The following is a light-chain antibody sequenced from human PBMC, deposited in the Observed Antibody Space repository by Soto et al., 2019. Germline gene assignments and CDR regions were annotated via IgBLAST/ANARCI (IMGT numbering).Light chain of an antibody. V-gene: IGLV2-14*02. Sequence: QSVLTQPASVSGSPGQSITISCTGTSSDVGSHNFVSWYQQRPGKAPKLMIYEVSNRPSGVSNRFSGSKSGNTASLTISGLQAEDEADYYCSSYTSSSTLVFGGGTKVTVL. J-gene: IGLJ3*02. CDR2: EVS. CDR3: SSYTSSSTLV. CDR1: SSDVGSHNF.